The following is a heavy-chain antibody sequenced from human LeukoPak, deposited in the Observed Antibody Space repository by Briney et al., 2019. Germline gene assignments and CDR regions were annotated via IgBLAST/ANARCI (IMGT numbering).Heavy chain of an antibody. V-gene: IGHV3-48*01. CDR3: ARHGEVPYGLDV. J-gene: IGHJ6*02. Sequence: GGSLILSCAASGFTFTSYGMNWVRQAPGKGLEWVSYTSSSSGIIYYADSVKGRFTISRDNAKNSLYLRMNRLRAEDTAVYYCARHGEVPYGLDVWGQGTTVTVSS. CDR2: TSSSSGII. D-gene: IGHD2-21*01. CDR1: GFTFTSYG.